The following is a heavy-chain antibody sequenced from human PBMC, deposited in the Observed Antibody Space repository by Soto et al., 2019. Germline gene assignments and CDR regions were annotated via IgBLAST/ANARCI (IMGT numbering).Heavy chain of an antibody. J-gene: IGHJ4*02. CDR3: ATVHGTSRSFDS. CDR2: TGLNGRTT. CDR1: GFTFSTSA. V-gene: IGHV3-23*01. Sequence: EVQLLESGGGLVQPGGSLRLSCAASGFTFSTSAMTWVRQAPGKGLEWVSTTGLNGRTTYYADSVKGRFTVSRDNSKNTLDLQRSSLRAEDTAVYYCATVHGTSRSFDSWGQGTLVTVSS.